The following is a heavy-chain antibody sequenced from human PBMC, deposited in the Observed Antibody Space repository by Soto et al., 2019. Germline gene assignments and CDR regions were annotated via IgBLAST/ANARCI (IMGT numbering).Heavy chain of an antibody. CDR3: AAFTLPYYYDSSGYYYFDY. J-gene: IGHJ4*02. V-gene: IGHV1-58*01. CDR1: GFTFTSSA. Sequence: SVKVSCKASGFTFTSSAVQWVRQARGQRLEWIGWIVVGSGNTNYAQKFQERVTITRDMSTSTAYMELSSLRSEDTAVYYCAAFTLPYYYDSSGYYYFDYWGQRTLVTVSS. D-gene: IGHD3-22*01. CDR2: IVVGSGNT.